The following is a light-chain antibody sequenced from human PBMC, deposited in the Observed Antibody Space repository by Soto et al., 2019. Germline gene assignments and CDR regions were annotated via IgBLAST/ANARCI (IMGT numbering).Light chain of an antibody. Sequence: DIMMTQTPLFLSVTPGQPASISCKSSQSLLHSDGKTYLYWYVQKAGQPPQLLIYEVSNRFSGVRERGSGSGSVTDFTLKMSRVEAEDVGVYYCMQSQVLPLTFGGGTRVEIK. CDR3: MQSQVLPLT. CDR2: EVS. V-gene: IGKV2D-29*01. J-gene: IGKJ4*01. CDR1: QSLLHSDGKTY.